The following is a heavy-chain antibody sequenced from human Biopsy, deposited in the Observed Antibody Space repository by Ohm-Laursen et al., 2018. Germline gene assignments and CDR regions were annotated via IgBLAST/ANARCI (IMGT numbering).Heavy chain of an antibody. CDR2: INPNSGVT. Sequence: GASVKVSCKVSGYTFTGYYMHWVRQAPGQGLEWMGWINPNSGVTNYAQRFQGRVTLTRDTSTGTVYLELNSLIYEDTALYYCARDETGSSVFGPYYYGMDVWGQGTTVTVSS. J-gene: IGHJ6*02. CDR3: ARDETGSSVFGPYYYGMDV. V-gene: IGHV1-2*02. D-gene: IGHD3-9*01. CDR1: GYTFTGYY.